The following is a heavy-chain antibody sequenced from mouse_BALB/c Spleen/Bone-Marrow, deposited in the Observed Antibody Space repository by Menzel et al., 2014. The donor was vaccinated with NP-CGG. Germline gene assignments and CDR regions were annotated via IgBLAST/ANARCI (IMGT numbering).Heavy chain of an antibody. Sequence: DVQLVESGGGLVQPGGSLKLSCAASGFDFRGYWMSWVRQAPGKGLEWIGEINPDSSTINYTPSLKDKFIISRDNAKNTLYLQMTKVRSEDTALYYCARLNYYGNLFVWGAGTTVTVSS. CDR3: ARLNYYGNLFV. V-gene: IGHV4-1*02. CDR1: GFDFRGYW. CDR2: INPDSSTI. D-gene: IGHD1-1*01. J-gene: IGHJ1*01.